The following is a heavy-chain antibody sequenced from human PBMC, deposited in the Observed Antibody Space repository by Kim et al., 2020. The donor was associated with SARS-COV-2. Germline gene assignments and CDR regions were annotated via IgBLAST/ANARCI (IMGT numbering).Heavy chain of an antibody. Sequence: GGSLRLSCAASGFTFSSYAMSWVRQAPGKGLEWVSAISGSGGSTYYADSVKGRFTISRDNSKNTLYLQMNSLRAEHTAVYYCAKGVVPAAIYYYYYMDVWGKGTTVTVSS. CDR3: AKGVVPAAIYYYYYMDV. J-gene: IGHJ6*03. CDR1: GFTFSSYA. D-gene: IGHD2-2*02. V-gene: IGHV3-23*01. CDR2: ISGSGGST.